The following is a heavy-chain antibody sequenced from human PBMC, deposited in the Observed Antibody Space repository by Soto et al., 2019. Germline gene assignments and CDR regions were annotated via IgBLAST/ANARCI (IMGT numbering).Heavy chain of an antibody. CDR3: ASRGGGY. CDR2: IYHSGST. D-gene: IGHD3-16*01. Sequence: QVQLQESGPGLVKPSETLSLTCTVSGGSVSSGSYYWSWIRQPPGKGLEWIGYIYHSGSTNYNPSLKSRVTISVDKSKNQFSLKLSSVTAADTAVYYCASRGGGYWGQGTLVTVSS. CDR1: GGSVSSGSYY. V-gene: IGHV4-61*01. J-gene: IGHJ4*02.